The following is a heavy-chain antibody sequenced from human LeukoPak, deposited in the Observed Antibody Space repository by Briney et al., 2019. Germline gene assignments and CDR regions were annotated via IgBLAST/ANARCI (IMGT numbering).Heavy chain of an antibody. CDR1: GGSISSYY. Sequence: SETLSLTCTVSGGSISSYYWSWIRQPPGKGLEWTGYIYYSGSTNYNPSLNSRVTISVDTSKNQSSLRLSSVTAADTAIYYCARAVSGRFDYWGQGTLVTVSS. CDR2: IYYSGST. V-gene: IGHV4-59*08. CDR3: ARAVSGRFDY. D-gene: IGHD6-19*01. J-gene: IGHJ4*02.